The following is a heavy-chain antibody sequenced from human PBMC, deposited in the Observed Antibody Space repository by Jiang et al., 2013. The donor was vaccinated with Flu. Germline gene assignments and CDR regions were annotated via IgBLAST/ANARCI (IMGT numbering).Heavy chain of an antibody. Sequence: SQTLSLTCAISGDSVSSNSAAWNWIRQSPSRGLEWLGRTYYRSKWYNDYAVSVKSRITINPDTSKNQFSLQLNSVTPEDTAVYYCARAPHYYDSSGYYYPGHFDYWGQGTLVTVSS. CDR1: GDSVSSNSAA. CDR3: ARAPHYYDSSGYYYPGHFDY. V-gene: IGHV6-1*01. CDR2: TYYRSKWYN. D-gene: IGHD3-22*01. J-gene: IGHJ4*02.